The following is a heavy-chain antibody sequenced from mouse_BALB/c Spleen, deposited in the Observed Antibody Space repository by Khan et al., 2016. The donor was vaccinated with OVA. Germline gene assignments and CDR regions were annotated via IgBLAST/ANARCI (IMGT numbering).Heavy chain of an antibody. CDR1: GYSFTSYY. D-gene: IGHD2-1*01. Sequence: VQLVESGAELVKPGASVRLSCKASGYSFTSYYLYWVKQRPGQGLEWIGDINPSNGGTNFNEKFKIKATLTVAKYSSTAYMQHSSLTSEDSAVCYCTRSGYGTFAYGCRGTLVTVSA. V-gene: IGHV1S81*02. CDR2: INPSNGGT. CDR3: TRSGYGTFAY. J-gene: IGHJ3*01.